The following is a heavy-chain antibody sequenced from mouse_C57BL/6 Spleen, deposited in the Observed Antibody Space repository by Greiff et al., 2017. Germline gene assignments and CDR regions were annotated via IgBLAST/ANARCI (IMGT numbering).Heavy chain of an antibody. D-gene: IGHD3-1*01. CDR1: GYSFTGYY. Sequence: VQLKQSGPELVKPGASVKISCKASGYSFTGYYMHWVKQSSEKSLEWIGEINHSTGGTSYNQKFKGKATLTVDKSSSTAYMQLKSLTAEDSAVYYCARSGLQEFAYWGQGTLVTVSA. V-gene: IGHV1-43*01. CDR2: INHSTGGT. CDR3: ARSGLQEFAY. J-gene: IGHJ3*01.